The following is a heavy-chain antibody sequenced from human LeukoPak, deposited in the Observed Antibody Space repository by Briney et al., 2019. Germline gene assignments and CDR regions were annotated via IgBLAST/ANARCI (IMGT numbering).Heavy chain of an antibody. CDR3: ARSIAAAGHFDY. Sequence: ASVKVSCKASGYTFTGYYMHWVRQAPGQGLEWMGWINPNSGGTNYAQKFQGRVIMTRDTSISTAYMELSRLRSDDTAVYYCARSIAAAGHFDYWGQGTLVTVSS. V-gene: IGHV1-2*02. J-gene: IGHJ4*02. D-gene: IGHD6-13*01. CDR1: GYTFTGYY. CDR2: INPNSGGT.